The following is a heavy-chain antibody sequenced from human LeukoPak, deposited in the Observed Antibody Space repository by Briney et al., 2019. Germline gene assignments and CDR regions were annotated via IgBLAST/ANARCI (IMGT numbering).Heavy chain of an antibody. D-gene: IGHD3-22*01. CDR1: GFTFRSYW. J-gene: IGHJ4*02. Sequence: PGGSLKLSCAASGFTFRSYWMSWVRQAPGKGLEWVANINHDGSVKYYLDSVKGRFTISRDNAKNSLYLQMNSLRAEVTAVYYCATSRDSSGVDWGQGNLVTVSS. CDR2: INHDGSVK. V-gene: IGHV3-7*01. CDR3: ATSRDSSGVD.